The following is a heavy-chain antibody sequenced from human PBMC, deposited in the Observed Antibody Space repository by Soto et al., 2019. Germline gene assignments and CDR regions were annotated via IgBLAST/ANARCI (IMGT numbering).Heavy chain of an antibody. CDR2: IIPIFGTA. V-gene: IGHV1-69*13. J-gene: IGHJ6*02. Sequence: GASVKVSCKASGGTFSSYAISWVRQAPGQGLEWMGGIIPIFGTANYAQKFQGRVTITADESTSTAYMELSSLRSEDTAVYYCARDPDYAYGMDVWGQGTTVTVSS. CDR1: GGTFSSYA. CDR3: ARDPDYAYGMDV.